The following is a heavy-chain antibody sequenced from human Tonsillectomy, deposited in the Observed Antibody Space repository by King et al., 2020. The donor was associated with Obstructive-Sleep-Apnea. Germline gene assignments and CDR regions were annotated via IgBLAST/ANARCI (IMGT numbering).Heavy chain of an antibody. D-gene: IGHD3-10*01. J-gene: IGHJ4*02. CDR1: GYTVSSNY. V-gene: IGHV3-66*01. Sequence: VQLVESGGGLVQPGGSLRLSCEASGYTVSSNYMSWVRQAPGKGLEWGSVIYSGGSTYYAASVKGRFTISRDNSKNTLYLQMNSLRAEDTAVYYCARASRGSRVWVRRPAVDDYWGQGTLVTVSS. CDR2: IYSGGST. CDR3: ARASRGSRVWVRRPAVDDY.